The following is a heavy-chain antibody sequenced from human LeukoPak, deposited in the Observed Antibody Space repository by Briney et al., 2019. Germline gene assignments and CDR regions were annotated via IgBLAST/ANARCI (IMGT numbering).Heavy chain of an antibody. CDR3: ARFAGSGSYYIDY. D-gene: IGHD3-10*01. V-gene: IGHV3-11*01. J-gene: IGHJ4*02. CDR1: GFTFSDYY. CDR2: IGGSGTTI. Sequence: GGSLRLSCAASGFTFSDYYMSWIRQAPGKGLEWVSYIGGSGTTIFYAHSVKGRFTISRDNAKNLLYLQMNSLRAEDTAVYYCARFAGSGSYYIDYWGQGTLITVSS.